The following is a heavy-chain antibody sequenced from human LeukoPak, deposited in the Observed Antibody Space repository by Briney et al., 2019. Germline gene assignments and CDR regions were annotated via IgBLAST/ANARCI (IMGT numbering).Heavy chain of an antibody. CDR1: GFSVSSNY. CDR2: IYSGGTT. V-gene: IGHV3-53*01. Sequence: GGSLRLSCAASGFSVSSNYMSWVRQAPGKGLEWVSAIYSGGTTYYADSVKGRFTISRDNSKNMVYLQMNSLRADDTAVYYCARAMTAVRIFAYWGQGTLVTVS. CDR3: ARAMTAVRIFAY. J-gene: IGHJ4*02. D-gene: IGHD4-17*01.